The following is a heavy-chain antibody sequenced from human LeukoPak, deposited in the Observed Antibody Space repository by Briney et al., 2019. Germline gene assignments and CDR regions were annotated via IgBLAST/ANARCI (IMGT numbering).Heavy chain of an antibody. J-gene: IGHJ4*02. CDR3: ARGQGIAAAGTYQLDY. Sequence: SETLSLTCAVYGGSFSGYYWSWIRQPPGKGLEWIGEINHSGSTNYNPSLKSRVTISVDTSKNQFSLTLSSVTAADTAVYYCARGQGIAAAGTYQLDYWGQGTLVTVSS. D-gene: IGHD6-13*01. V-gene: IGHV4-34*01. CDR1: GGSFSGYY. CDR2: INHSGST.